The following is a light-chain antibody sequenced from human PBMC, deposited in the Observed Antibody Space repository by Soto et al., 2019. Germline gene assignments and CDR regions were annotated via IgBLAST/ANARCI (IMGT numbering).Light chain of an antibody. CDR3: DQYASSPLP. J-gene: IGKJ1*01. V-gene: IGKV3-20*01. Sequence: EIVLTQSPGTLSLSPGERATLSCRTSQSVTKNYLARYQQEPGQAPRLLIHGASSRATDIPDRLSRGGSGTDFTLTSSRLEPEDLAVYYGDQYASSPLPFGQGAKVEVE. CDR1: QSVTKNY. CDR2: GAS.